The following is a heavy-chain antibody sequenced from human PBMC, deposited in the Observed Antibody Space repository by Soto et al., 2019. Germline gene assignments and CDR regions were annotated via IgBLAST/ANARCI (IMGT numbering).Heavy chain of an antibody. J-gene: IGHJ1*01. D-gene: IGHD6-6*01. CDR3: ARESSIAALLPLQH. V-gene: IGHV1-69*06. CDR1: GGTFSSYA. CDR2: IIPIFGTA. Sequence: SVKVSCKASGGTFSSYAISWVRQAPGQGLEWMGGIIPIFGTANYAQKFQGRVTITADKSTSTAYMELSSLRSEDTAVYYCARESSIAALLPLQHWGQGTLVTVSS.